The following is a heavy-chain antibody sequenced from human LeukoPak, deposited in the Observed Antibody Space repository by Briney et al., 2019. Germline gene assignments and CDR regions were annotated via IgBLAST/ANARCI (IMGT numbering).Heavy chain of an antibody. J-gene: IGHJ4*02. CDR1: GFIFSNCG. D-gene: IGHD1-26*01. Sequence: PGRSLRVSCAASGFIFSNCGMHWVRQAPGKGLEWVAVVWFNENNKYYGDSVKGRFTISRDNSKNTLYLQMNGLRAEDTAVYYCARSIAGGGHFDYWGQGTLVTVSS. CDR2: VWFNENNK. CDR3: ARSIAGGGHFDY. V-gene: IGHV3-33*01.